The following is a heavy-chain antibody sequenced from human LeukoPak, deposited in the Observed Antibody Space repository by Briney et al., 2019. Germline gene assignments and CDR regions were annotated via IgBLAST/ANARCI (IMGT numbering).Heavy chain of an antibody. J-gene: IGHJ4*02. CDR1: GFTFSSYG. CDR2: IWYDGSNK. D-gene: IGHD3-10*01. Sequence: GGSLRLSCAASGFTFSSYGMHWVRQAPGKGLEWVAVIWYDGSNKYYADSVKGQFTISRDNSKNTLYLQMNSLRAEDTAVCYCARELRSITMVRGVITPLGYWGQGTLVTVSS. CDR3: ARELRSITMVRGVITPLGY. V-gene: IGHV3-33*01.